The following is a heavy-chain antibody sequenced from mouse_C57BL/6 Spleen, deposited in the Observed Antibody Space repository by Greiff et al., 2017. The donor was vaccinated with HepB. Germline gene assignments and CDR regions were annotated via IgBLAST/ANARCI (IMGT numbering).Heavy chain of an antibody. V-gene: IGHV1-55*01. D-gene: IGHD1-3*01. CDR2: IYPGSGST. J-gene: IGHJ2*01. Sequence: QVQLKQPGAELVKPGDSVKMSCKASGYTFTSYWITWVKQRPGQGLEWIGDIYPGSGSTNYNEKFKSKATLTVDTSSITAYMQLSSLTSEDSAVYYCARGLKVGYYFDYWGQGTTLTVSS. CDR3: ARGLKVGYYFDY. CDR1: GYTFTSYW.